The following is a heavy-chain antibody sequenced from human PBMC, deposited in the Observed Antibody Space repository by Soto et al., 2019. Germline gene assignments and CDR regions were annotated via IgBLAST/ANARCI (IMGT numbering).Heavy chain of an antibody. CDR1: GYSFTSYW. V-gene: IGHV5-10-1*01. D-gene: IGHD3-10*01. Sequence: LGESLKISCKGSGYSFTSYWVSWVRQMPGKGLEWMGRIDPSDSYTNHSPSFQGHVTISADKSISTAYLQWSSLKASDTAMYYCARLSSYSGIYYYGMDVWGQGTTVTVSS. CDR2: IDPSDSYT. CDR3: ARLSSYSGIYYYGMDV. J-gene: IGHJ6*02.